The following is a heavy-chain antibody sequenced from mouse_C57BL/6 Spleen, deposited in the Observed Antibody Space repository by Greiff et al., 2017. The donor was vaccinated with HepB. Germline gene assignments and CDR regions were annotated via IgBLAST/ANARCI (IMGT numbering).Heavy chain of an antibody. CDR2: ISSGGSYT. CDR3: ARAFITTVVFDY. D-gene: IGHD1-1*01. V-gene: IGHV5-6*01. J-gene: IGHJ2*01. Sequence: DVHLVESGGDLVKPGGSLKLSCAASGFTFSSYGMSWVRQTPDKRLEWVATISSGGSYTYYPDSVKGRFTISRDNAKNTLYLQMSSLKSEDTAMYYCARAFITTVVFDYWGQGTTLTVSS. CDR1: GFTFSSYG.